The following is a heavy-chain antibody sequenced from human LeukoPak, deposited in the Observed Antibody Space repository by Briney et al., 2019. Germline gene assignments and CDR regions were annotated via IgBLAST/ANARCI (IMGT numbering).Heavy chain of an antibody. CDR1: GYTFTSYG. CDR3: AGTSNDFWSGPYYYYMDV. D-gene: IGHD3-3*01. V-gene: IGHV1-18*01. CDR2: ISAYNGNT. Sequence: GASVKVSCKASGYTFTSYGISWVRQAPGQGLEWMGWISAYNGNTNYAQKLQGRVTMTTDTSTSTAYMELRSLRSEDTAVYYCAGTSNDFWSGPYYYYMDVWGKGTTVTVSS. J-gene: IGHJ6*03.